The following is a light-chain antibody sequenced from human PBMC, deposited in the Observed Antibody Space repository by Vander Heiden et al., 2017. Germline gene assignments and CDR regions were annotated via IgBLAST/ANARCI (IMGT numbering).Light chain of an antibody. J-gene: IGLJ2*01. Sequence: QSILTHSPSASGTPGQRVTISCSGSGSNTGSSPVSWYQQSPGTAPKLLIYDNKQRPSGVPDRFSGSKSGTSASLAISGLQSDDEADYYCAAWDDSLNGPVFGGGTKLTVL. CDR3: AAWDDSLNGPV. V-gene: IGLV1-44*01. CDR1: GSNTGSSP. CDR2: DNK.